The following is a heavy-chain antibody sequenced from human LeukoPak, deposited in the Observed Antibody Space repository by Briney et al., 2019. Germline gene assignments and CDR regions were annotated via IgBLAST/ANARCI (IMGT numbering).Heavy chain of an antibody. CDR1: GFTISSSY. CDR3: ARERNLDNYYFDY. V-gene: IGHV3-53*01. Sequence: PGGSLRLSCAVSGFTISSSYMSWVRQAPGKGLEWVSVIFSGGRTYYADSVKGRFTISGDNAKNTLYLQMNSPRAEDTAVYYCARERNLDNYYFDYWGQGTLVTVSS. D-gene: IGHD2-2*03. CDR2: IFSGGRT. J-gene: IGHJ4*02.